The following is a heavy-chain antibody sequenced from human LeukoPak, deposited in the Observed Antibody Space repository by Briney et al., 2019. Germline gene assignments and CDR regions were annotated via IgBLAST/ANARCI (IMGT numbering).Heavy chain of an antibody. V-gene: IGHV4-59*01. CDR3: ARDRRDGYNYDAFDI. D-gene: IGHD5-12*01. CDR2: AYYSGST. Sequence: SETLSLTCTVSGGSISNYYWSWIRQPPGKGLEWIGDAYYSGSTNYNPSLKSRVTISVDTSKNQFSLKLSSVTAADTAVYYCARDRRDGYNYDAFDIWGQGTMVTVSS. J-gene: IGHJ3*02. CDR1: GGSISNYY.